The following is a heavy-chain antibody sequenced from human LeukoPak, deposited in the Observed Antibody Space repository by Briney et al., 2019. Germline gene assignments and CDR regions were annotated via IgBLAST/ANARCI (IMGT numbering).Heavy chain of an antibody. CDR3: ARKTDSSGSGDY. D-gene: IGHD3-22*01. CDR2: IGSRGDGT. V-gene: IGHV3-23*01. CDR1: GFTFSDYA. J-gene: IGHJ4*02. Sequence: GGSLRLSCAASGFTFSDYAMSWVRQAPGKGLEWVSAIGSRGDGTYYADSVKGRFTISRDNSKNTLYLQMNSLRAEDTAVYYCARKTDSSGSGDYWGQGTLVTVSS.